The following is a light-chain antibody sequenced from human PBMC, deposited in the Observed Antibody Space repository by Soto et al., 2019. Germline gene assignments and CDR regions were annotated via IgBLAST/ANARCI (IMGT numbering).Light chain of an antibody. Sequence: QSALTQAASVSGSPGQSITISCTGTSGDVGRYNLVSWYQQYPGKAPKLLIYDANKRPSGTSSRFSGSKSGYTASLTISGLQAEDEADYYCCSYAGESSLVFGSGTKLTVL. CDR2: DAN. CDR1: SGDVGRYNL. CDR3: CSYAGESSLV. J-gene: IGLJ3*02. V-gene: IGLV2-23*01.